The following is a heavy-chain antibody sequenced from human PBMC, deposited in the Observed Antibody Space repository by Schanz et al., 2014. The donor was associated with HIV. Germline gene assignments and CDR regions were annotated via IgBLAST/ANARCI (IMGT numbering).Heavy chain of an antibody. CDR1: GFAFSDYA. D-gene: IGHD3-3*01. CDR2: ISGSGNTI. V-gene: IGHV3-11*01. CDR3: ARPDYDFWVDV. Sequence: QVQLVESGGGVVQPGGSQRLSCAASGFAFSDYAMSWVRQAPGKGLEGVSYISGSGNTIYYADSVKGRFTISRDNAKNSLSLQMNSLRAEDTAVYYCARPDYDFWVDVWGQGTTVIVSS. J-gene: IGHJ6*02.